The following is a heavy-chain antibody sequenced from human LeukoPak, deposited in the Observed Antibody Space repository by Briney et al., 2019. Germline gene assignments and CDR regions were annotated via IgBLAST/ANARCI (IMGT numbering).Heavy chain of an antibody. CDR3: ARVGEDWFDP. J-gene: IGHJ5*02. V-gene: IGHV4-34*01. CDR1: GGSFSGYY. Sequence: PSETLSLTCAVYGGSFSGYYWGWIRQPPGKGLEWIGEINHSGSTNYNPSLKSRVTMSVDTSKNQFSLKLTSVSAADTAVYFCARVGEDWFDPWGQGILVTVSS. D-gene: IGHD2-15*01. CDR2: INHSGST.